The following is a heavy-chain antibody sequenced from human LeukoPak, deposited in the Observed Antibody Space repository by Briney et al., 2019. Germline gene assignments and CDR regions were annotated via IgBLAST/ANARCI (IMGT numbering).Heavy chain of an antibody. CDR1: GFTFSSCD. Sequence: GGSLRLSCAASGFTFSSCDMNWVRQAPGKGLEWVAFIRYDGSRKYYADSVKGRFTISRDNSKNTVYLQMNSLRAEDTAVYYCARDPSSSSSVGGYLDYWGQGTLVTVSS. CDR3: ARDPSSSSSVGGYLDY. V-gene: IGHV3-30*02. J-gene: IGHJ4*02. D-gene: IGHD6-6*01. CDR2: IRYDGSRK.